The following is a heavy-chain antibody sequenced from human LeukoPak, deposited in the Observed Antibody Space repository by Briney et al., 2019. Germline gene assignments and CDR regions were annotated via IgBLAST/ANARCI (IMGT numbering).Heavy chain of an antibody. Sequence: SETLSLTCTVSGGSISSYYWSWIRQPPGKGLEWIGSVYYSGSTYYNPSLKSRVTISVDTSKNQFSLKLSSVTAADTAVYYCARGRDGYNFDYWGQGTLVTVSS. CDR1: GGSISSYY. CDR3: ARGRDGYNFDY. CDR2: VYYSGST. D-gene: IGHD5-24*01. J-gene: IGHJ4*02. V-gene: IGHV4-59*05.